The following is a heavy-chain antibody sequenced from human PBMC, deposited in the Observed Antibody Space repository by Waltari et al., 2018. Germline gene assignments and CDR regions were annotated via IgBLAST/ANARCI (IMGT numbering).Heavy chain of an antibody. CDR2: INSQSGVT. Sequence: QVHLVQSGAEVKKPGASVKVSCKASGFIFTAHFIHWVRQAPVRQAPGQGLECGGRINSQSGVTKNAKKFPGRLTMTRDTATNTAYMDLNSLTSDDTAVYYCARDLITTPSWELDEWGQGTLVTVSS. CDR1: GFIFTAHF. V-gene: IGHV1-2*06. D-gene: IGHD1-26*01. J-gene: IGHJ4*02. CDR3: ARDLITTPSWELDE.